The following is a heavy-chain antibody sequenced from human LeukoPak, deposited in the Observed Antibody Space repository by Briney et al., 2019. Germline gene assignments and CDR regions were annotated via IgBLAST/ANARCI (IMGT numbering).Heavy chain of an antibody. D-gene: IGHD6-13*01. CDR1: EFTLSTYA. V-gene: IGHV3-23*01. Sequence: GGSLRLSCAASEFTLSTYAMNWVRQAPGKGLEWVSTISDRWTNYADSVKGRFTISRDDSQNTLFLQMNSLRVEDTAIYYCARDRSIAAAGPPFYYYYGMDVWGQGTTVTVSS. CDR2: ISDRWT. J-gene: IGHJ6*02. CDR3: ARDRSIAAAGPPFYYYYGMDV.